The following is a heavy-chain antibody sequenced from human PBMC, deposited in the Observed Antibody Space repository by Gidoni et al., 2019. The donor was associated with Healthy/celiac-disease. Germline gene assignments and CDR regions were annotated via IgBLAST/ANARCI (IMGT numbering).Heavy chain of an antibody. Sequence: EVQLVESGGGLVQPGGSLKLSCAASGFTFSGSAMHWVRQASGKGLEWVGRIRSKANNYATAYAASVKGRFTISRDDSKNTAYLQMNSLKTEDTAVYYCINYDFDYWGQGTLVTVSS. CDR3: INYDFDY. D-gene: IGHD4-17*01. CDR1: GFTFSGSA. J-gene: IGHJ4*02. CDR2: IRSKANNYAT. V-gene: IGHV3-73*02.